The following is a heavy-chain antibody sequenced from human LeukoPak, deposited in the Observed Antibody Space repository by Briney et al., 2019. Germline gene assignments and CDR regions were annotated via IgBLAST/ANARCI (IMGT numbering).Heavy chain of an antibody. CDR1: GYTFTSYY. Sequence: ASVKVSCKASGYTFTSYYMHWVRQAPGQGLEWMGIINPSGGSTSYAQKFQGRVTMTRDTSTSTVYMELSSLRSEDTAVYYCARNAARGSLRSHYYMDVWGKGTTVTVSS. J-gene: IGHJ6*03. V-gene: IGHV1-46*01. CDR3: ARNAARGSLRSHYYMDV. CDR2: INPSGGST. D-gene: IGHD6-6*01.